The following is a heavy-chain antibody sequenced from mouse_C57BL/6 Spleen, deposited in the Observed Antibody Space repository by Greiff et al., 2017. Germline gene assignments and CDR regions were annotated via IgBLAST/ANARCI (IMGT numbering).Heavy chain of an antibody. D-gene: IGHD6-1*01. CDR1: GYTFTGYW. V-gene: IGHV1-9*01. J-gene: IGHJ3*01. CDR2: IVPASGST. Sequence: VQLQQPGAELMMPGASVKLSCKASGYTFTGYWIEWVKQRPGHGLEWIGEIVPASGSTNYNQKFKGKSTLTVDTSSNTAYMQLSSLTTEDAAIYYCARAPQSSACFAYWGQGTLLTVSA. CDR3: ARAPQSSACFAY.